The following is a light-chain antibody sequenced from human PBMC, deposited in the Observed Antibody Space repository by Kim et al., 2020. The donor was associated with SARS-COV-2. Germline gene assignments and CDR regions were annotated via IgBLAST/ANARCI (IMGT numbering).Light chain of an antibody. V-gene: IGKV3-20*01. CDR2: RAS. CDR1: QSVSSSY. CDR3: QQYDNSRT. Sequence: EIVLTQSPGTLSLSPGERATLSCRASQSVSSSYLAWYQQKPGQAPRLLIYRASSRATGIPDRFSGSGSGTDFTLTISRLEPEDFAVYYCQQYDNSRTFGQGTKVDIK. J-gene: IGKJ1*01.